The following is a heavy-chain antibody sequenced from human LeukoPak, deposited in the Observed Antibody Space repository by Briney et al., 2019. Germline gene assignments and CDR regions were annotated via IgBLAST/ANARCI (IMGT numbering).Heavy chain of an antibody. CDR3: ATHPGGLQSGFDN. Sequence: GESLKISCKGSGYSFTSYWIGWVRQMPGKGLEYMGIIHPGYSDTRYSPSFQGQVTIPVDRSSSTAYIQWSRLKASDTAMYYCATHPGGLQSGFDNWGQGTLVTVSS. J-gene: IGHJ4*02. CDR2: IHPGYSDT. V-gene: IGHV5-51*01. D-gene: IGHD5-24*01. CDR1: GYSFTSYW.